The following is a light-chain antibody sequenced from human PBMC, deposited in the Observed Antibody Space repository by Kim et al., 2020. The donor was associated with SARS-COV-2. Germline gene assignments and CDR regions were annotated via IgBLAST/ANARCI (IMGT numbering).Light chain of an antibody. CDR2: VGTGGIVG. J-gene: IGLJ1*01. Sequence: CTLSSGYSNYKVDWYQQRPGKGPRFVMRVGTGGIVGSKGDGIPDRFSVLGSGLNRYLIIKNIQEEDESDYHCGADHGSGSNFVYIFGTGTKVTVL. CDR1: SGYSNYK. CDR3: GADHGSGSNFVYI. V-gene: IGLV9-49*01.